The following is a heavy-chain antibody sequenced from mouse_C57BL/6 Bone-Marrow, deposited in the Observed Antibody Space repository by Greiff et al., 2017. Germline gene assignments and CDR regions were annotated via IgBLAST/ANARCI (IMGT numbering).Heavy chain of an antibody. V-gene: IGHV1-82*01. D-gene: IGHD1-1*01. CDR3: ARGGTRYYFDY. CDR2: IYPGDGDT. J-gene: IGHJ2*01. Sequence: QVQLKQSGPELVKPGASVKISCKASGYAFSSSWMNWVKQRPGKGLEWIGRIYPGDGDTNYNGKFKGKATLTADKSSSTAYMQLSSLTSEDSAVYFCARGGTRYYFDYWGQGTTLTVSS. CDR1: GYAFSSSW.